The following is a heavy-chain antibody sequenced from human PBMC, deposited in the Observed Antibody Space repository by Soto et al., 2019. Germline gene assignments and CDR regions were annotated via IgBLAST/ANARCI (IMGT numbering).Heavy chain of an antibody. CDR1: GFTVSDNY. J-gene: IGHJ6*02. D-gene: IGHD3-22*01. Sequence: PGGSLRLSCAASGFTVSDNYMSWVRQAPGKGLEWVSTIYSGGNTYYADPVKGRFTISRDNSKSTLYLQMNSLRVEDTAVYYCARDSSGYYPAVWGQGTTVTVSS. CDR2: IYSGGNT. V-gene: IGHV3-66*01. CDR3: ARDSSGYYPAV.